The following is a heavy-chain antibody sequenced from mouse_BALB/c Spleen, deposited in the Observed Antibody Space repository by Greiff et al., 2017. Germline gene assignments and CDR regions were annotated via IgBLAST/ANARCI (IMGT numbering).Heavy chain of an antibody. CDR2: IDPETGGT. D-gene: IGHD1-1*02. J-gene: IGHJ2*01. CDR1: GYTFTDYE. CDR3: TREVGRAFDY. Sequence: VQLQQSGAELVRPGASVTLSCKASGYTFTDYEMHWVKQTPVHGLEWIGAIDPETGGTAYNQKFKGKATLTADKSSSTAYMELRSLTSEDSAAYYCTREVGRAFDYWGQGTTLTVSS. V-gene: IGHV1-15*01.